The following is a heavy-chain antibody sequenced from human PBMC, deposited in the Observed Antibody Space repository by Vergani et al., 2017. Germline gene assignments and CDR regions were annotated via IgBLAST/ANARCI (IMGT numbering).Heavy chain of an antibody. Sequence: QVQLQQWGAGLLKPSETLSLTCAVYGGSFSGYYWSWIRQPPGKGLEWIGEINHSGSTNYNPSLKSRVTISVDTSKNQFSLNLSSVTAADTAVYYCASWGSSWYPFVSWGQGTLVTVSS. D-gene: IGHD6-13*01. CDR3: ASWGSSWYPFVS. J-gene: IGHJ5*02. CDR1: GGSFSGYY. V-gene: IGHV4-34*01. CDR2: INHSGST.